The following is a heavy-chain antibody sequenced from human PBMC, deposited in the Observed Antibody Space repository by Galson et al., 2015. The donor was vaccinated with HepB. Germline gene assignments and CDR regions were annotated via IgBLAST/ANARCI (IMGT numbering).Heavy chain of an antibody. CDR3: ARGGYYDNSGYLFY. V-gene: IGHV3-48*03. Sequence: SLRLSCAASGFTFSSCDINWVRQAPGKGLEWVSYISSGSGTIYYADSVKGRFTISRDNAKNSLFLQMNSLRAEDTAVYYCARGGYYDNSGYLFYWGQGTLVTVSS. CDR2: ISSGSGTI. J-gene: IGHJ4*02. CDR1: GFTFSSCD. D-gene: IGHD3-22*01.